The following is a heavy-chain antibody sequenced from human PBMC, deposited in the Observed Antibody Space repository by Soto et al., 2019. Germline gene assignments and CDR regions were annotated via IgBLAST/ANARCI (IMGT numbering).Heavy chain of an antibody. V-gene: IGHV4-4*07. CDR3: VASLAASGLNWLDP. CDR2: IFANGHT. J-gene: IGHJ5*02. D-gene: IGHD6-13*01. CDR1: GGSISEKY. Sequence: PSETLSLTYIVSGGSISEKYWNWVRQPPGKGLEWIGLIFANGHTDYNPSLKSRVTMSVDASKNQFSLRLTSMTAADTAVYYCVASLAASGLNWLDPWGRGTLVTVYS.